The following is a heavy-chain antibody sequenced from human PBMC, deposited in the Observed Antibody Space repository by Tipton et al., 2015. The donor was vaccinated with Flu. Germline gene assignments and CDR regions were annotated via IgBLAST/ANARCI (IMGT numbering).Heavy chain of an antibody. CDR3: ARVDYYDSSGQSPSKPFDM. Sequence: QLVQSGAEVKKPGESLKTSCKAIGYTFTNYWIGWVRQKTGKGLEWMGIVYLDDADAKYRPSFQGQVTISADKSINTAYLQWSSLKASDTAMYYCARVDYYDSSGQSPSKPFDMWGQGTMVTVSS. J-gene: IGHJ3*02. V-gene: IGHV5-51*03. CDR1: GYTFTNYW. CDR2: VYLDDADA. D-gene: IGHD3-22*01.